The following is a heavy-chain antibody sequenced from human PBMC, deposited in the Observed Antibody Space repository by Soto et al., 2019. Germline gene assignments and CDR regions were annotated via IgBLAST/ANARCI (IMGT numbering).Heavy chain of an antibody. V-gene: IGHV3-23*01. CDR3: AHKRCPWGLDCSSTSENYGMDV. J-gene: IGHJ6*02. CDR1: GFTFSSYA. D-gene: IGHD2-2*01. CDR2: ISGSGGST. Sequence: EVQLLESGGGLVQPGGSLRLSCAASGFTFSSYAMSWVRQAPGKGLEWVSAISGSGGSTYYADSVKGRFTISRDNSKNTLYLQMNSLRAEDTAVYYCAHKRCPWGLDCSSTSENYGMDVWGQGTTVTVSS.